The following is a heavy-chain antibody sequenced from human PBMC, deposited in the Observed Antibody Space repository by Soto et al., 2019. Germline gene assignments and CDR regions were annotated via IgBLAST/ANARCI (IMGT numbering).Heavy chain of an antibody. D-gene: IGHD3-22*01. CDR3: AKDPSDYYYGPVDY. J-gene: IGHJ4*02. V-gene: IGHV3-23*01. CDR1: GFTFSSYA. Sequence: EVPLLESGGGLVQPGGSLRLSCAASGFTFSSYAMSWVRQAPGKGLEWVSGISDSGVSTDYADSVKGRFTISRDNSKNTLYLQMNSLRAEDTAVYYCAKDPSDYYYGPVDYWGQGTLVTVSS. CDR2: ISDSGVST.